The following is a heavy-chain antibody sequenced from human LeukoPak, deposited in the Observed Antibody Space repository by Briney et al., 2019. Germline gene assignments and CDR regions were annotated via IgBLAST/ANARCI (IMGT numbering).Heavy chain of an antibody. CDR3: AKDFRIGYSAHFDY. V-gene: IGHV3-23*01. CDR1: GFTFRSHA. CDR2: IYENGGTT. Sequence: GGSLRLSCVGSGFTFRSHAMSWVRQAPEKGLEFVSGIYENGGTTYYADSVKGRFSISRDNSKNTLYLQMDSLRGEDTAVYYCAKDFRIGYSAHFDYWGQGVLVTASS. D-gene: IGHD2-21*01. J-gene: IGHJ4*02.